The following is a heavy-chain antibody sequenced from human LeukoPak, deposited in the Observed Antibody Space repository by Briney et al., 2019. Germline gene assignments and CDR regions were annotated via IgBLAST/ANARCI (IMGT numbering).Heavy chain of an antibody. CDR2: IYYSGST. D-gene: IGHD3-3*01. V-gene: IGHV4-59*01. J-gene: IGHJ5*02. CDR1: GGSISSYY. CDR3: ARDGWSDFWSGNNRPHWFDP. Sequence: PSETLSLTCTVSGGSISSYYWSWIRQPPGKGLEWSGYIYYSGSTNYNPSLQSRVTISVDTSKNQFSLKLSSVTAADTAVYYCARDGWSDFWSGNNRPHWFDPWGQGTLVTVSS.